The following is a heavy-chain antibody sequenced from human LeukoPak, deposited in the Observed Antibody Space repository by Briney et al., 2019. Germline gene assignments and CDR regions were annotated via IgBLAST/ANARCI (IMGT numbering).Heavy chain of an antibody. V-gene: IGHV3-49*04. CDR1: GFTFGDYA. Sequence: GGSLRLSCTASGFTFGDYAMSWVRQAPGKGLEWVGFIRSKAYGGTTEYAASVKGRFTISRDDSKSIAYLQMNSLKTEDTAVYYCTREDNNHYDSSGYPHYYYYYYMDVWGKGTTVTVSS. CDR3: TREDNNHYDSSGYPHYYYYYYMDV. D-gene: IGHD3-22*01. CDR2: IRSKAYGGTT. J-gene: IGHJ6*03.